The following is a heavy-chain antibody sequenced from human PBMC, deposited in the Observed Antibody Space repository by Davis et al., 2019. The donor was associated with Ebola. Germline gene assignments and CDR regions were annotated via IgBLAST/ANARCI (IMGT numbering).Heavy chain of an antibody. V-gene: IGHV4-59*06. D-gene: IGHD3-22*01. CDR2: IYYSGST. CDR1: GGSISSHY. Sequence: PSETLSLTCTVSGGSISSHYWSWIRQPPGKGLEWIGYIYYSGSTYYNPSLKSRVTISVDTSKNQFSLKLSSVTAADTAVYYCASSMIVVGMGPYYYYGMDVWGQGTTVTVSS. J-gene: IGHJ6*02. CDR3: ASSMIVVGMGPYYYYGMDV.